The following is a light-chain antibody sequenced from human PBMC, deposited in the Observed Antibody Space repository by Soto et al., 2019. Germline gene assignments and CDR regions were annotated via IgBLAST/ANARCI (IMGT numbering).Light chain of an antibody. CDR3: SSYTSSSLYV. Sequence: QSALTQPASVSGSPGQSITISCTGTSSDVGGYNYVSWYQQHPGKAPKLMIYDVSNRPSWVSNRFSGSKSGNTASLTISGLQAEYEADYYCSSYTSSSLYVFGTGTKVTVL. J-gene: IGLJ1*01. V-gene: IGLV2-14*01. CDR2: DVS. CDR1: SSDVGGYNY.